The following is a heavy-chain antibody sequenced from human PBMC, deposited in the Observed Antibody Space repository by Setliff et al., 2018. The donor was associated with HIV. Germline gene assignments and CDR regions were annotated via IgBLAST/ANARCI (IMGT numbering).Heavy chain of an antibody. V-gene: IGHV4-61*05. CDR1: GGSISSSSHY. J-gene: IGHJ4*02. CDR2: IHASGKA. CDR3: ATLDPSGGNFLAY. Sequence: SETLSLTCTVSGGSISSSSHYWSWIRQSPGKGLEWIGYIHASGKANYNPSLKSRVTISLDTSKMQFSLRLTSVTAADTAVYYCATLDPSGGNFLAYWGQGTLVTVSS. D-gene: IGHD2-21*02.